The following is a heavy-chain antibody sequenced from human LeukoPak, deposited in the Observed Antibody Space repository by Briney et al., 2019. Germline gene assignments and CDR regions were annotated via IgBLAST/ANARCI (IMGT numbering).Heavy chain of an antibody. V-gene: IGHV3-74*01. J-gene: IGHJ4*02. D-gene: IGHD3-10*01. CDR1: GFTLSSYW. CDR2: ISSDASIT. Sequence: GGSLRLSCAASGFTLSSYWMHWVRQAPGQGPVWVSRISSDASITNYADSVKGRFTISRDAAKNTLYLQMNSLRVEDTAVYHCARAYGSGYVYWGQGTLVTVSS. CDR3: ARAYGSGYVY.